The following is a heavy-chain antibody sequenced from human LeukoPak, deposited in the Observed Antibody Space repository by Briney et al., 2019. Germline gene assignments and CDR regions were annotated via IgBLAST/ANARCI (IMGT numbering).Heavy chain of an antibody. J-gene: IGHJ4*02. CDR3: ARSPLIAARPFDY. CDR1: GFTFTTYW. V-gene: IGHV3-74*01. CDR2: INSDGSST. Sequence: PGGSLRLSCVASGFTFTTYWMHWVRQAPGKGLAWVSRINSDGSSTSYADSVKGRFTISRDNAKNTLYLQMNSLRAEDTAVYYCARSPLIAARPFDYWGQGTLVTVSS. D-gene: IGHD6-6*01.